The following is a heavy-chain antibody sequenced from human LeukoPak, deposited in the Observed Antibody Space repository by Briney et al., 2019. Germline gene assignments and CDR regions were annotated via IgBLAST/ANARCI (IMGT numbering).Heavy chain of an antibody. J-gene: IGHJ4*02. CDR2: IWYDGSNK. D-gene: IGHD5-24*01. V-gene: IGHV3-33*01. Sequence: GRSLRLSCAASGFTFSSYTMHWVGQAPGKGLEWVAVIWYDGSNKYYADSVKGRFTISRDNSKNTLYLRVNSLRAEDTAMYYCARDRRGRWLQVYYFDYWGQGTLVTVSS. CDR3: ARDRRGRWLQVYYFDY. CDR1: GFTFSSYT.